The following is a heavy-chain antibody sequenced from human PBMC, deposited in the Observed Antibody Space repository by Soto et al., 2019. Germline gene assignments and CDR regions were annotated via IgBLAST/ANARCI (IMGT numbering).Heavy chain of an antibody. J-gene: IGHJ5*02. CDR1: GGSVSSGSYY. Sequence: SETLSLTCTVSGGSVSSGSYYWSWIRQPPGKGLEWIGYIYYSGSTNYNPSLKSRVTISVDTSKNQFSLKLSSVTAADTAVYYCATQSGDYDFWSGINWFDPWGQGTLVTVSS. V-gene: IGHV4-61*01. D-gene: IGHD3-3*01. CDR2: IYYSGST. CDR3: ATQSGDYDFWSGINWFDP.